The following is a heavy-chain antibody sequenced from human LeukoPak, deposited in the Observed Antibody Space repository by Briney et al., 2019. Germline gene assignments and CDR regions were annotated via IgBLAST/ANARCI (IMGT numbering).Heavy chain of an antibody. D-gene: IGHD1-26*01. CDR1: GFTFSNYN. J-gene: IGHJ6*03. Sequence: PGGSLRLSCAASGFTFSNYNMNWVRQAPGKTMEWVSSITSSGTYIFYADSVRGRFTISRDNAKNSLYLQMDSLGPEDTAVYYCTRDPYSGNYGNDYYYYMDVWGKGTTVTISS. V-gene: IGHV3-21*01. CDR2: ITSSGTYI. CDR3: TRDPYSGNYGNDYYYYMDV.